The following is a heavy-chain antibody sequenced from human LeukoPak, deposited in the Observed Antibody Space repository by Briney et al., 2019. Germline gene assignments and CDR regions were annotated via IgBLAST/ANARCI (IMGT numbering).Heavy chain of an antibody. D-gene: IGHD3-22*01. V-gene: IGHV3-64*01. Sequence: GGSLRLSCAASGFTFSSYAMHWVRQAPGKGLEYVSAISSNGGSTYYANSVKGRFTISRDNSKNTLYLQMGSLRAEDMAVYYCATEILYYYDSSGYYVDYFGYWGQGTLVTVSS. CDR2: ISSNGGST. CDR3: ATEILYYYDSSGYYVDYFGY. J-gene: IGHJ4*02. CDR1: GFTFSSYA.